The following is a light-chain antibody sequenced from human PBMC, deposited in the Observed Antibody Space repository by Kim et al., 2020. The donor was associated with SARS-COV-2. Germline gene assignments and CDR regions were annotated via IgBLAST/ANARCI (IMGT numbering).Light chain of an antibody. CDR2: DVT. J-gene: IGLJ2*01. V-gene: IGLV2-11*01. CDR1: NNDIGRYNY. Sequence: QSALTQPRSVSGSPGQSVTLSCTGTNNDIGRYNYVSWYQLHPGKAPKLIIYDVTRRPSGVPHRFSGSKSADTASLTISGLQTEDEADYYCCSYAGSGSFVVFGGGTKLTVL. CDR3: CSYAGSGSFVV.